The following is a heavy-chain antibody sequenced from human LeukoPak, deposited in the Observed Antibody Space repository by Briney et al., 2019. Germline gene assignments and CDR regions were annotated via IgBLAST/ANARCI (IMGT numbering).Heavy chain of an antibody. Sequence: GESLKISCYGSGYSFSSYWIGWARQMPGKGLEWMGIIYPGDSDTGYSSSFQGQVTISADKSIGTAYLQWGSLKASDTAMYYCARRNGGNLDYWGQGTLVTVSS. D-gene: IGHD4-23*01. CDR2: IYPGDSDT. CDR3: ARRNGGNLDY. CDR1: GYSFSSYW. J-gene: IGHJ4*02. V-gene: IGHV5-51*01.